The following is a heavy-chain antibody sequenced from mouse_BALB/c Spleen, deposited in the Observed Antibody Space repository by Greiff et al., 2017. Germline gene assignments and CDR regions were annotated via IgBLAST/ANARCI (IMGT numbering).Heavy chain of an antibody. CDR1: GFTFSSYA. CDR2: ISSGGSYT. V-gene: IGHV5-9-3*01. CDR3: ARPTPFDY. Sequence: EVQGVESGGGLVKPGGSLKLSCAASGFTFSSYAMSWVRQTPEKRLEWVATISSGGSYTYYPDSVKGRFTISRDNAKNTLYLQMSSLRSEDTAMYYCARPTPFDYWGQGTTLTVSS. J-gene: IGHJ2*01.